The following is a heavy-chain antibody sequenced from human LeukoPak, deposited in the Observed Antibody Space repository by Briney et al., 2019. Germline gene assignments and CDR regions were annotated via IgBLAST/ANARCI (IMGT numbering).Heavy chain of an antibody. CDR3: ARSRYCGGDCYLGNAFDI. CDR1: GGTFSSYA. Sequence: SVKVSCKASGGTFSSYAISWVRQAPGQGLEWMGGIIPIFGTANYAQKFQGRVTITADESTSTAYMELSSLRSEDTAVYYCARSRYCGGDCYLGNAFDIWGQGTMVTVSS. V-gene: IGHV1-69*13. J-gene: IGHJ3*02. CDR2: IIPIFGTA. D-gene: IGHD2-21*02.